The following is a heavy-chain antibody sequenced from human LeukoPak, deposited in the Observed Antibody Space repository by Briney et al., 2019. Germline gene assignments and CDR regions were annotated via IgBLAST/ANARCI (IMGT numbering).Heavy chain of an antibody. J-gene: IGHJ4*01. CDR3: VRSAFYGSTGYYFDY. Sequence: GGSLRLSCAASGFTFSSYWLHWVRQAPGEGLVWVSRINTNGLTTTYADSVRGRFTISRDNAKNTVFLQMNSLRDEDTAKHYCVRSAFYGSTGYYFDYWGHGAQVTVSS. D-gene: IGHD3-10*01. V-gene: IGHV3-74*03. CDR2: INTNGLTT. CDR1: GFTFSSYW.